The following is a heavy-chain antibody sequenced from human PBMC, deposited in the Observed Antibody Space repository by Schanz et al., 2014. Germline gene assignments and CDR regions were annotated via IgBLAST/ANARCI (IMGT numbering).Heavy chain of an antibody. Sequence: EVQLVEPGGGLVQPGGSLKLSCAASGFTFSASAMHWVRQAPGKGLEWVGHIRSKPNNYATEYAASMKGRFTISRDNLKNTVYLQMNSLRAGDTAVYYCAKDGRLPYYGTGSDFDYWGQGTLVAVSS. D-gene: IGHD3-22*01. CDR2: IRSKPNNYAT. J-gene: IGHJ4*02. CDR1: GFTFSASA. V-gene: IGHV3-73*02. CDR3: AKDGRLPYYGTGSDFDY.